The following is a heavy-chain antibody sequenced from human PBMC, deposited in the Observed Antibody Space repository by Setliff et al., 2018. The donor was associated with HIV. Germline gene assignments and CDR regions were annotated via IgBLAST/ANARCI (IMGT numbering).Heavy chain of an antibody. CDR1: GGSISSYY. CDR3: ARGSSWQYYYYYYMDV. CDR2: IYYSGST. V-gene: IGHV4-59*01. J-gene: IGHJ6*03. D-gene: IGHD6-13*01. Sequence: SETLSLTCTVSGGSISSYYWSWIRQPPGKGLEWIGYIYYSGSTNYNPSPKSRFTISVDTSKNQFSLKLSSATAADTAVYYCARGSSWQYYYYYYMDVWGKGTTVTVSS.